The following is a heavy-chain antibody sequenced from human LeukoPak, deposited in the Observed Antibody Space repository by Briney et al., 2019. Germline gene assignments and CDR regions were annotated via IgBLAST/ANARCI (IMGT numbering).Heavy chain of an antibody. CDR1: GFTVSSDY. J-gene: IGHJ4*02. D-gene: IGHD1-20*01. CDR3: ARPLTGKEDY. CDR2: ISSSSSYI. Sequence: GGSLRLSCAASGFTVSSDYMSWVRQPPGKGLEWVSSISSSSSYIYYADSVKGRFTISRDNAKNSLYLQMNSLRAEDTAVYYCARPLTGKEDYWGQRTLVTVSS. V-gene: IGHV3-21*01.